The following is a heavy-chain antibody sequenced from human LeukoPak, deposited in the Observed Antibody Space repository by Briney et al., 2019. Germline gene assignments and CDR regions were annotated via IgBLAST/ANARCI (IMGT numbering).Heavy chain of an antibody. CDR3: TRRQSQGSSTSWYFDL. Sequence: GGSLRLSCAASGFILSTYAMSWVRQAPGKGLEWVSAISATGYTTYYADSVKGRFTISTDNSKSTVYLQMNSLKTEDTAVYYCTRRQSQGSSTSWYFDLWGRGTQVTVSS. CDR2: ISATGYTT. J-gene: IGHJ2*01. D-gene: IGHD6-6*01. CDR1: GFILSTYA. V-gene: IGHV3-23*01.